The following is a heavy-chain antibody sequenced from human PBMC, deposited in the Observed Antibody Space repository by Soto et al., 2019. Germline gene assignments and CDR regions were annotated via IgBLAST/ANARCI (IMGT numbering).Heavy chain of an antibody. CDR3: ARVIPGAEAWFHP. CDR1: GNTFTNFG. CDR2: ISPYTDDP. V-gene: IGHV1-18*01. D-gene: IGHD2-2*01. J-gene: IGHJ5*02. Sequence: LLLQSGAEVKKPGASVKVSCSASGNTFTNFGVTWVRQAPGQGLEWMGWISPYTDDPSYAQKFQGRVTMTIDTSTSTAYLDLRSLTSDDTAVYYCARVIPGAEAWFHPWGQGTLVTVSS.